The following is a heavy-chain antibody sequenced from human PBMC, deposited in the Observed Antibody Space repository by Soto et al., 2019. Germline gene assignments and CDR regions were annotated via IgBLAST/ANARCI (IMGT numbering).Heavy chain of an antibody. Sequence: GGSLRLSCTASGFTFGDYMMSWVRPAPGKGLERVGFRRSNGYGGTIQYAASVQGRFTISGDDSRSISYLQMNSLKTEDTAVYYCTRDGPWCRGGSCYAAWGQGTLVTVSS. V-gene: IGHV3-49*04. CDR3: TRDGPWCRGGSCYAA. J-gene: IGHJ5*02. CDR1: GFTFGDYM. D-gene: IGHD2-15*01. CDR2: RRSNGYGGTI.